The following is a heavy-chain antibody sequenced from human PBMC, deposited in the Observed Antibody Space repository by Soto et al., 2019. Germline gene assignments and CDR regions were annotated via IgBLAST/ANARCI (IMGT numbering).Heavy chain of an antibody. V-gene: IGHV1-18*01. CDR1: GYTFTSYG. J-gene: IGHJ6*02. CDR3: ARDPRGYDLYYYYGMDV. CDR2: ISAYNGNT. Sequence: QVQLVQSGAEVKKPGASVKVSCKASGYTFTSYGISWVRQAPGQGLEWMGWISAYNGNTNYAQKLQGRVTMTTETSTSTAYMELRSLRSDDTAVYYCARDPRGYDLYYYYGMDVWGQGTTVTVSS. D-gene: IGHD5-12*01.